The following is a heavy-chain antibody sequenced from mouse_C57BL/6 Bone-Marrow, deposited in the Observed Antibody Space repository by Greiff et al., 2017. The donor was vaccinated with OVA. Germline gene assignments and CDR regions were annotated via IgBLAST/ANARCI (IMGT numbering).Heavy chain of an antibody. V-gene: IGHV14-2*01. CDR2: IDPEDGET. Sequence: EVQRVESGAELVKPGASVKLSCTASGFNIKDYYMHWVKQRPEQGLEWIGRIDPEDGETKYDPKFQCKATITAVTSSNTADLQLSSLTSYDTAVYYCARTLITTVVDWYFDVWGTGTTVTVSS. CDR1: GFNIKDYY. J-gene: IGHJ1*03. CDR3: ARTLITTVVDWYFDV. D-gene: IGHD1-1*01.